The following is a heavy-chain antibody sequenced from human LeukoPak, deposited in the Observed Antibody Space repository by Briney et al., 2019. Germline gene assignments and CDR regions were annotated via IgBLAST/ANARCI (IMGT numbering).Heavy chain of an antibody. J-gene: IGHJ3*02. CDR3: ARVVVVTAQAAFDI. V-gene: IGHV4-30-2*01. D-gene: IGHD2-2*01. Sequence: PSETLSLTCTVSGGSISSGGYYWSWIRQPPGKGLEWIGYIYHSGSTYYNPSLKSRVTISVDRSENQFSLKLSSVTAADTAVYYCARVVVVTAQAAFDIWGQGTMVTVSS. CDR1: GGSISSGGYY. CDR2: IYHSGST.